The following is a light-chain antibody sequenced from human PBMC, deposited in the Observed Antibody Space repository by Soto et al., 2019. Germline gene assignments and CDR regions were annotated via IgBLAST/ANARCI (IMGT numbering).Light chain of an antibody. Sequence: QSVLTQPPSVSGSPGQSVTISCTGTSTDFVSYNRVSWYQQPPGTAPKLMIYEVSKRPSGVPDRFSGSKSGNTASLTISGLQAADEADYYCSLYTSEKAYVFGTGTKLTVL. V-gene: IGLV2-18*01. CDR3: SLYTSEKAYV. CDR2: EVS. CDR1: STDFVSYNR. J-gene: IGLJ1*01.